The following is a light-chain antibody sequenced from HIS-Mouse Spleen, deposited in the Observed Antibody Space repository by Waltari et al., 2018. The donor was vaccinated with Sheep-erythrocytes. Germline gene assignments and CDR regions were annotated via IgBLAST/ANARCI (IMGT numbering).Light chain of an antibody. CDR3: CSYAGSSTPWV. V-gene: IGLV2-23*01. Sequence: QSALTQPASVSGSPGQSITISCTGTSSDVGSYNLVPWYQQHPGKAPKRMIYEGSKRPPGGSNPFPGSKSGNTASRTSSGLQAEDEADYYCCSYAGSSTPWVFGGGTKLTVL. J-gene: IGLJ3*02. CDR1: SSDVGSYNL. CDR2: EGS.